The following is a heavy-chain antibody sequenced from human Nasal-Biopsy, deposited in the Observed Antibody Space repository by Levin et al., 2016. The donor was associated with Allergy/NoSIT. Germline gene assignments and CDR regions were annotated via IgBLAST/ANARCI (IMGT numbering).Heavy chain of an antibody. CDR1: GYTFSSYA. CDR2: ISAGGGAT. J-gene: IGHJ4*02. V-gene: IGHV3-23*01. CDR3: AKGDYDNNRSPDY. Sequence: GSLRLSCAASGYTFSSYAMAWVRHIPGKGLEYVSTISAGGGATYYPDPVMGRFTISRDNPKNTLYLQMNSLRAEDTAVYYCAKGDYDNNRSPDYWGQGTLVTVSS. D-gene: IGHD1-14*01.